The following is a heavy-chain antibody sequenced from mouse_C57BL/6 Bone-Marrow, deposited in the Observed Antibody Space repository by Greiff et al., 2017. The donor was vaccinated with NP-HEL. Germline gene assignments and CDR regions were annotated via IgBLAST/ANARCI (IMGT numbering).Heavy chain of an antibody. J-gene: IGHJ4*01. CDR3: AREGPYDYDRAYYYAMDY. V-gene: IGHV1-19*01. D-gene: IGHD2-4*01. Sequence: EVQLQESGPVLVKPGASVKMSCKASGYTFTDYYMNWVKQSHGKSLEWIGVINPYNGGTSYNQKFKGKATLTVDKSSSTAYMELNSLTSEDSAVYYCAREGPYDYDRAYYYAMDYWGQGTSVTVSS. CDR2: INPYNGGT. CDR1: GYTFTDYY.